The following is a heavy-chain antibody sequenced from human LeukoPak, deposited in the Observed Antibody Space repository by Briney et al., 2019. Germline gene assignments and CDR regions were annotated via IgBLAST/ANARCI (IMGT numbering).Heavy chain of an antibody. J-gene: IGHJ4*02. Sequence: GGSLRLSCVASGVTFSRHGMSWVRQPPGKGLEWVSTISGSGYNTYYADSVRGRFTISRDNSQNTLYLQMNSLRAEDTAVYYCAKDPLPVIATSYFDSWGQGTLVTVSS. CDR3: AKDPLPVIATSYFDS. CDR2: ISGSGYNT. D-gene: IGHD3-10*01. CDR1: GVTFSRHG. V-gene: IGHV3-23*01.